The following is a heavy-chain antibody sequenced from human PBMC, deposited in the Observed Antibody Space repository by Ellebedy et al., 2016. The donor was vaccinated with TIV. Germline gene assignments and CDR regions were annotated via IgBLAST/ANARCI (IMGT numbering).Heavy chain of an antibody. J-gene: IGHJ4*02. D-gene: IGHD2-21*01. V-gene: IGHV3-23*01. CDR3: AKPREVVIAAALDY. CDR1: GFTFRSYA. Sequence: GESLKISCAASGFTFRSYAMNWVRQAPGKGLEWVANIGGSGGNTPYADSVKGRFTISRDNSKNTLYLQMNSLRAGDTAVYYCAKPREVVIAAALDYWGQGTQVTVSS. CDR2: IGGSGGNT.